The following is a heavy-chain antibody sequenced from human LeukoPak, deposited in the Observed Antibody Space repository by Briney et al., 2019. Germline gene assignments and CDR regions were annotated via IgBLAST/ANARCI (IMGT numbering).Heavy chain of an antibody. CDR2: ISYEDGSNK. V-gene: IGHV3-30*04. CDR1: GFTFRSFV. J-gene: IGHJ4*02. Sequence: GGSLTLSCAASGFTFRSFVMHWVRQAPGKGLEWVAAISYEDGSNKYYADSVKGRFTISRDNSKYTVYLEMNSLRVEDTAMYYCSKERPEEYYASASYFDYWGQGRLVTVSS. CDR3: SKERPEEYYASASYFDY. D-gene: IGHD3-10*01.